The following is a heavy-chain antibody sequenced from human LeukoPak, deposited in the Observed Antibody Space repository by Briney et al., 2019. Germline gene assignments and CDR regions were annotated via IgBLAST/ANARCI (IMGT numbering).Heavy chain of an antibody. V-gene: IGHV3-53*01. D-gene: IGHD6-13*01. CDR3: ARDFNSRQFDY. CDR1: GFTFSDYY. J-gene: IGHJ4*02. Sequence: PGGSLRLSCAASGFTFSDYYMSWVRQAPGKGLEWVSVIYIDGSTYYADSVQGRFTISRDNSKNTLYLQMNSLTAEDTAVYYCARDFNSRQFDYWGQGALVTVSS. CDR2: IYIDGST.